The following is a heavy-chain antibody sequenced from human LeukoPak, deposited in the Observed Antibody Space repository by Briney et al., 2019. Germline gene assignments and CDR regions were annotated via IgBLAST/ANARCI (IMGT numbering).Heavy chain of an antibody. CDR3: AKAEGYCTNGVCPQPPDY. J-gene: IGHJ4*02. CDR2: ISDDGSRQ. V-gene: IGHV3-30-3*01. D-gene: IGHD2-8*01. Sequence: PGGSLRLSCAATGFTFSNYAIHWGRQAPGKGLEWVAFISDDGSRQHYADSVKGRFTISRDNSKNTLNLQMNSLRAEDTAVYYCAKAEGYCTNGVCPQPPDYRGQGTLVTVSS. CDR1: GFTFSNYA.